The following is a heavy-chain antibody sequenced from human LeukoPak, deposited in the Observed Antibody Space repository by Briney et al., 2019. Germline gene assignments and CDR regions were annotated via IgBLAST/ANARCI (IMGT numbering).Heavy chain of an antibody. CDR2: INTDTRNP. Sequence: ASVKVSCKASGYTFTKYGVYWVRQAPGQGLEWMGWINTDTRNPTYAQGFTGRFVFSLDTSVSTTYLQISSLKPEDTAVYYCARGIGIGTVLMVHGNMDVWGKGTTVTVSS. D-gene: IGHD2-8*01. J-gene: IGHJ6*03. CDR3: ARGIGIGTVLMVHGNMDV. V-gene: IGHV7-4-1*02. CDR1: GYTFTKYG.